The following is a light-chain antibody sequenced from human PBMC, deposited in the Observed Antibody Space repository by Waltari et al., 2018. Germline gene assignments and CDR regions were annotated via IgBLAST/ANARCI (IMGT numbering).Light chain of an antibody. CDR3: YSPADNNLGV. CDR2: KDN. Sequence: SYELTQPSSVSVSPGQTATLTCSGDALANKYVRWFQQKPGQAPVLVIYKDNERPSGIPERFSGSTSGTTVTLTISGAQVEDEADYYCYSPADNNLGVFGGGTKLTVL. CDR1: ALANKY. J-gene: IGLJ3*02. V-gene: IGLV3-27*01.